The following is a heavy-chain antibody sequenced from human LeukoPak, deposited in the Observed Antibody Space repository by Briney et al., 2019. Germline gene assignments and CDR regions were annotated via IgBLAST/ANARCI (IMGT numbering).Heavy chain of an antibody. CDR3: AKARSGWCWHDAFDI. CDR2: ISGSGGST. CDR1: GFTFSSYA. Sequence: PGGSLRLSCAASGFTFSSYAMSWVRQAPGKGLEWVSAISGSGGSTYYADSVKGRFAISRDNSKNTLYLQMNSLRAEDTAVYYCAKARSGWCWHDAFDIWGQGTMVTVSS. J-gene: IGHJ3*02. D-gene: IGHD6-19*01. V-gene: IGHV3-23*01.